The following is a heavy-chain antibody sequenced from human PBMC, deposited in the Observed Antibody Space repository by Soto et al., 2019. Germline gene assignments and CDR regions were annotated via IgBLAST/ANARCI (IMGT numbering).Heavy chain of an antibody. CDR2: TYYSGST. J-gene: IGHJ4*02. Sequence: SETLSLTCTVSGGSITSTGHYWGWIRQPPGKGLEWIGGTYYSGSTYYNPSLRTRVTVSVDTSNNKFSLKVTSVTAADTAVYFCARHSITTESRHFDYWGQGTLVTVSS. V-gene: IGHV4-39*01. CDR3: ARHSITTESRHFDY. D-gene: IGHD3-22*01. CDR1: GGSITSTGHY.